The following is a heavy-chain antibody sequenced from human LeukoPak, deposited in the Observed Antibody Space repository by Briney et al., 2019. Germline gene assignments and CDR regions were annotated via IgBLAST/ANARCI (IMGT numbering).Heavy chain of an antibody. CDR2: ISYDGSNK. CDR1: GFTFSSYA. J-gene: IGHJ4*02. CDR3: GKGNEIDY. Sequence: TGGSLRLSCAASGFTFSSYAMHWVRQAPGKGLEWVAVISYDGSNKYYADSVKGRFTISRDNSKNTLYLQMNSLRPEDTAVYYCGKGNEIDYWGPGTLVTVSS. D-gene: IGHD1-1*01. V-gene: IGHV3-30*04.